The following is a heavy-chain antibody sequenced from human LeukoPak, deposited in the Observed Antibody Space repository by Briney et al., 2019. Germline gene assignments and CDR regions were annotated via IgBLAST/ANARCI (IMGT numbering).Heavy chain of an antibody. J-gene: IGHJ4*02. CDR3: ARDYCSSTSCLFDY. Sequence: ASVKVSCKASGYTFTGYHMHWVRQAPGQGLEWMGRINPNSGDTNYAQKFQGRVTMTRDTSISTAYMELSRLRSDGTAVYYCARDYCSSTSCLFDYWGQGTLVTVSS. V-gene: IGHV1-2*06. D-gene: IGHD2-2*01. CDR2: INPNSGDT. CDR1: GYTFTGYH.